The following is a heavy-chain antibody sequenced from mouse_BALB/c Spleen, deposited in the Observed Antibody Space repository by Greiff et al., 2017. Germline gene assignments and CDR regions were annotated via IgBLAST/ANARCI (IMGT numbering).Heavy chain of an antibody. J-gene: IGHJ3*01. CDR1: GFNIKDTY. CDR2: IDPANGNT. V-gene: IGHV14-3*02. Sequence: VHVKQSGAELVKPGASVKLSCTASGFNIKDTYMHWVKQRPEQGLEWIGRIDPANGNTKYDPKFQGKATITADTSSNTAYLQLSSLASEDTAVYYCAREGDAWFAYWGQGTLVTVSA. D-gene: IGHD3-3*01. CDR3: AREGDAWFAY.